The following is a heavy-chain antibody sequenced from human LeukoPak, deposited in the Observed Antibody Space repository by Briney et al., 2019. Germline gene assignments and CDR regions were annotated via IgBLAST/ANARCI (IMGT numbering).Heavy chain of an antibody. Sequence: GESLKISCKGSGYTFSNYWITWVRHMSGKGREDMGIIYPGDSETKYSPSFQGQVTISVDKSISTTYLQWNSLKASDTAIYYCASLAGSTMPNSFDVWGQGTMVTVSS. J-gene: IGHJ3*01. V-gene: IGHV5-51*01. D-gene: IGHD2-2*01. CDR2: IYPGDSET. CDR1: GYTFSNYW. CDR3: ASLAGSTMPNSFDV.